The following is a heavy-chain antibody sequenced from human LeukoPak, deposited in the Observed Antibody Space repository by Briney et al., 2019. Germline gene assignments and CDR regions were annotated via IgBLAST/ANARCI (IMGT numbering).Heavy chain of an antibody. V-gene: IGHV3-15*01. D-gene: IGHD2-2*01. CDR2: IKSKTDGGTT. CDR3: TTGLYCSSTSCRSPADY. CDR1: GFTFSNAW. J-gene: IGHJ4*02. Sequence: GGPLRLSCAASGFTFSNAWMSWVRQAPGKGLEWVGRIKSKTDGGTTDYAAPVKGRFTISRDDSKNTLYLQMNSLKTEDTAVYYCTTGLYCSSTSCRSPADYWGQGTLVTVSS.